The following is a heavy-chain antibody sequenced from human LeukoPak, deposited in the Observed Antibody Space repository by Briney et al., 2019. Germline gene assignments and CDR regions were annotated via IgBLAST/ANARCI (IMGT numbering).Heavy chain of an antibody. V-gene: IGHV5-51*01. J-gene: IGHJ6*03. CDR3: ASKSTYEEDYYYYMDV. CDR1: GYSFTSYW. Sequence: GESLKISCKGSGYSFTSYWIGWVRQMPGKGLEWMGIIYPGDSDTRYSPSFQGRVTISADKSISTAYLQWSSLKASDTAMYYCASKSTYEEDYYYYMDVWGKGTTVTISS. D-gene: IGHD2/OR15-2a*01. CDR2: IYPGDSDT.